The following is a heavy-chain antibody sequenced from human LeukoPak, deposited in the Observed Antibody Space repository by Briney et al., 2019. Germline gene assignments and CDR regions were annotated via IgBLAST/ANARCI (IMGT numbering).Heavy chain of an antibody. V-gene: IGHV3-23*01. D-gene: IGHD2-15*01. CDR2: ISSTGGTT. J-gene: IGHJ6*03. CDR3: AKNGDRGAYCTGGTCYPSFYYYMDV. Sequence: QSGGSLRLSCAASGITFSSYGMSWVRQAPGEGVEWVSSISSTGGTTYYADSVKGRFTISRDNSKNTLSLQMNSLRAEDTAIYYCAKNGDRGAYCTGGTCYPSFYYYMDVWGKGTTVTI. CDR1: GITFSSYG.